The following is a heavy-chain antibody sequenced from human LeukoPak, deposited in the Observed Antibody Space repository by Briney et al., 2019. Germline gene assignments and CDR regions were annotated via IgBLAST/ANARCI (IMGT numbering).Heavy chain of an antibody. D-gene: IGHD3-10*01. Sequence: SETLSLTCTVSGGSISSYYWSWIRQPAGKGLEWIGRIYTSGSTNYNPSLKSRVTISVDTSKNQFSLKLSSVTAADTAVYYCARVGFPGGLIDYWGQGTLVTVSS. V-gene: IGHV4-4*07. CDR3: ARVGFPGGLIDY. CDR2: IYTSGST. CDR1: GGSISSYY. J-gene: IGHJ4*02.